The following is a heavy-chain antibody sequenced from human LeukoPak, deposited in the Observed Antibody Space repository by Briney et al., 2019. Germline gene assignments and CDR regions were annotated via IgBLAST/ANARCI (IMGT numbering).Heavy chain of an antibody. CDR2: INPNSGGT. V-gene: IGHV1-2*02. D-gene: IGHD3-22*01. CDR3: ARGRGYYDSSGYFDY. CDR1: GYTFTGYY. Sequence: ASVKVSCKASGYTFTGYYMHWVRQAPGQGLEWMGWINPNSGGTNYAQKFQGRVTMTRDTSISTAYMELSRLRSDDTAVYYCARGRGYYDSSGYFDYWDQGTLVTVSS. J-gene: IGHJ4*02.